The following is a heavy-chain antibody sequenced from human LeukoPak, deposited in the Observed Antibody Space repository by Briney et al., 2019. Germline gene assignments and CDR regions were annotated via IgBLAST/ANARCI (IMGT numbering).Heavy chain of an antibody. CDR3: ARDGCSGGSCSTH. CDR1: GDSISSNNYY. Sequence: SETLSLTCTVSGDSISSNNYYWNWIRQPPGKGLEWIASIYYSGSSHYNPSLKSRVTISVDTSKNQFSLKLSSVTAADTAVYYCARDGCSGGSCSTHWGQGTLVTVSS. D-gene: IGHD2-15*01. V-gene: IGHV4-39*02. J-gene: IGHJ4*02. CDR2: IYYSGSS.